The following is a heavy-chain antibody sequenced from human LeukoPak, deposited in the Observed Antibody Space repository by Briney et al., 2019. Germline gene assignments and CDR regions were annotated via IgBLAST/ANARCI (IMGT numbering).Heavy chain of an antibody. D-gene: IGHD3/OR15-3a*01. CDR1: GFTFTSYW. CDR3: ARTASGGFGPFDF. Sequence: GESLKISCKGSGFTFTSYWIGWVRQMPVKGLEWMGIIYPGDSDTRYSPSFQGQVTLSADKSINTAYLQWCSLKASDTAIYYCARTASGGFGPFDFWGQGTLVTVSS. J-gene: IGHJ4*02. V-gene: IGHV5-51*01. CDR2: IYPGDSDT.